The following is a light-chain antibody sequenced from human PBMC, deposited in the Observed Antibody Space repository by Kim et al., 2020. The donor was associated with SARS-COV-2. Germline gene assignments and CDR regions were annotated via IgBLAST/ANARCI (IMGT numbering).Light chain of an antibody. CDR2: DVS. V-gene: IGLV2-14*03. CDR3: SSYTTSRTRV. CDR1: SSDIGGYNY. J-gene: IGLJ3*02. Sequence: QSALTQPASVSGSPGQSITISCAGTSSDIGGYNYVSWYQQHPDKAPKLLIYDVSKRPSGVSNRFSGSKSDNTASLTISGLQAEDEADYYCSSYTTSRTRVFGGGTQLTVL.